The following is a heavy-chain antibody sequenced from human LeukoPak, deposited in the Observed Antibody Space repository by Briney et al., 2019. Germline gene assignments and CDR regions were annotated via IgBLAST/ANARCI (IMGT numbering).Heavy chain of an antibody. CDR3: ARWEPTGYYFDY. V-gene: IGHV3-74*01. CDR2: INSDGSST. CDR1: GFTFRSYW. D-gene: IGHD1-26*01. Sequence: GGSLRLSCAASGFTFRSYWMHWVRQAPGKGLVWVSRINSDGSSTSYADSVKGRFTISRDNAKNTLYLQMNSLRAEDTAVYSCARWEPTGYYFDYWGEGTLVTVSS. J-gene: IGHJ4*02.